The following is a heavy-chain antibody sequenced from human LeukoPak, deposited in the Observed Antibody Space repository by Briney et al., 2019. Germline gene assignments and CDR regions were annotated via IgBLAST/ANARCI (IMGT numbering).Heavy chain of an antibody. CDR3: ATLRYDFWSGYRFDP. Sequence: GASVKVSCKASGYTFTSYAMHWVRQAPGQRLEWMGWINAGNGNTKYPQKFQGRVTITRDTSASTAYMELSSLRSEDTAVYYCATLRYDFWSGYRFDPWGQGTLVTVSS. CDR1: GYTFTSYA. D-gene: IGHD3-3*01. J-gene: IGHJ5*02. V-gene: IGHV1-3*01. CDR2: INAGNGNT.